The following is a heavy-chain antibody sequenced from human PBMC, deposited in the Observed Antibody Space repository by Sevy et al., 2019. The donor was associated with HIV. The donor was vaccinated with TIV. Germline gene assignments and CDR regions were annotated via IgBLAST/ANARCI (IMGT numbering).Heavy chain of an antibody. CDR2: IWYDGSNK. CDR3: ARARGGSYSSGWYGDAFDI. J-gene: IGHJ3*02. CDR1: GFTFSSYG. D-gene: IGHD6-19*01. Sequence: GGSLRLSCAASGFTFSSYGMHWVRQAPGKGLEWVAVIWYDGSNKYYADSVKGRFTISRDNSKNTLYLQMNSLRAEDTAVYYCARARGGSYSSGWYGDAFDIWGQWTMVTVSS. V-gene: IGHV3-33*01.